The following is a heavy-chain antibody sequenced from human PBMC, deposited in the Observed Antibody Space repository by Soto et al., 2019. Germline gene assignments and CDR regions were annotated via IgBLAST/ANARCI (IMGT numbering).Heavy chain of an antibody. D-gene: IGHD4-17*01. CDR3: GRCGDYGYADX. V-gene: IGHV3-7*03. CDR1: GFTFSSNW. CDR2: IKQDGSEK. J-gene: IGHJ4*02. Sequence: QPGGSLRLSCAASGFTFSSNWMSWVRKATGKGLEWVANIKQDGSEKYYVDSVKVRFTISIDKAKNSLYLQMNSLRAEDTAVYYCGRCGDYGYADXWGQGTLVTVSX.